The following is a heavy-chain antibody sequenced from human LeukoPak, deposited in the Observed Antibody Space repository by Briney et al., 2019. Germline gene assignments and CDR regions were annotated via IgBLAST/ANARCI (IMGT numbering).Heavy chain of an antibody. J-gene: IGHJ4*02. CDR1: GFTFSGSA. V-gene: IGHV3-73*01. CDR3: TTYSSSSLGYYFDY. D-gene: IGHD6-6*01. Sequence: GGSLRLSCAASGFTFSGSAMHWVRQASGKGLEWVGRIRSKANSYAAAYAASVKGRFTISRDDTKNTAYLQMNSLKTEDTAVYYCTTYSSSSLGYYFDYWGQGTLVTVSS. CDR2: IRSKANSYAA.